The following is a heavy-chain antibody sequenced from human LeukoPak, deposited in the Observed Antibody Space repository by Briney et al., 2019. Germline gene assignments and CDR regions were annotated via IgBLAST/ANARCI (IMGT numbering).Heavy chain of an antibody. CDR1: GFTFSSYW. J-gene: IGHJ2*01. CDR3: ARDFIVDYPGTFDL. CDR2: IKQDGSEK. Sequence: GGPLRLSCAASGFTFSSYWMSWVRQAPGKGLEWVANIKQDGSEKYYVDSVKGRFTISRDNAKNSLYLQMNSLRAEDTAVYYCARDFIVDYPGTFDLWGRGTLVTVSS. D-gene: IGHD3-16*02. V-gene: IGHV3-7*01.